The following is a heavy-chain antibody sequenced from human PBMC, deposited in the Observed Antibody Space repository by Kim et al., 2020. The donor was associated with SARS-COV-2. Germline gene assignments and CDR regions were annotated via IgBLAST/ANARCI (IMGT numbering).Heavy chain of an antibody. D-gene: IGHD2-2*01. CDR1: GFTFSSYA. CDR3: ARGGDIVVVPAYQVGWYFDL. Sequence: PGGSLRLSCAASGFTFSSYAMSWVRQAPGKGLEWVSAISGSGGSTYYADSVKGRFTISRDNSKNTLYLQMNSLRAEDTAVYYCARGGDIVVVPAYQVGWYFDLWGRGTLVTVSS. CDR2: ISGSGGST. V-gene: IGHV3-23*01. J-gene: IGHJ2*01.